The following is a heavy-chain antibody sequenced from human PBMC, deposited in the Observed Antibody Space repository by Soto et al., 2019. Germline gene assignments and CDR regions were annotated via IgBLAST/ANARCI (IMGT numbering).Heavy chain of an antibody. CDR1: GFTFSDYY. V-gene: IGHV3-11*01. J-gene: IGHJ4*02. Sequence: GGSLRLSCAASGFTFSDYYMSWIRQAPGKGLEWVSYISSSGSTIYYADSVKGRFTISRDNAKNSLYLQMNSLRAEDTAVYYCARDKTQQWLAGSVDYWGQGTLVTVSS. D-gene: IGHD6-19*01. CDR2: ISSSGSTI. CDR3: ARDKTQQWLAGSVDY.